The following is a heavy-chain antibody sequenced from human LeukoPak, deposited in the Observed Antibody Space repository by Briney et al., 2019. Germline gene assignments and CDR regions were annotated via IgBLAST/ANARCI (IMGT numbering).Heavy chain of an antibody. D-gene: IGHD3-3*01. V-gene: IGHV1-2*02. CDR1: GYTFTSYY. Sequence: ASVKVSCKASGYTFTSYYMHWVRQAPGQGLEWMGWINPNSGGTSYAQKFQGRVTMTRDTSISTAYMELSRLRSDDTAVYYCAKSITIFGVVLPSWGQGTMVTVSS. CDR3: AKSITIFGVVLPS. J-gene: IGHJ3*01. CDR2: INPNSGGT.